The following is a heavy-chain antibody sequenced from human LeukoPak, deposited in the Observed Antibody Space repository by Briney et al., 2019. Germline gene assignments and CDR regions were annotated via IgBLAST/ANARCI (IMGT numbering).Heavy chain of an antibody. J-gene: IGHJ5*02. CDR2: INSDGSIV. Sequence: PGGSLRLSCAASGVTLSSYAMSWARQAPGKGLEWVSRINSDGSIVTYADSVKGRFTISRDNAKNTLYLQMNNLSAEDTAMYYRVNMLVAAWGQGTLVTVSS. V-gene: IGHV3-74*01. D-gene: IGHD5-12*01. CDR3: VNMLVAA. CDR1: GVTLSSYA.